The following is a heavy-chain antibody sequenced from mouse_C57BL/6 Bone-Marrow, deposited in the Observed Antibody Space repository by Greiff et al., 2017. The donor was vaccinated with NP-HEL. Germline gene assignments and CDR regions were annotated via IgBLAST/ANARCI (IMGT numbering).Heavy chain of an antibody. J-gene: IGHJ3*01. D-gene: IGHD3-2*02. Sequence: EVKLQESGGGLVKPGGSLKLSCAASGFTFSDYGMHWVRQAPEKGLEWVAYISSGSSTIYYADTVKGRFTISRDNAKNTLFLQMTSLRSEDTAMYYCAGTAQWFAYWGQGTLVTVSA. CDR3: AGTAQWFAY. CDR1: GFTFSDYG. CDR2: ISSGSSTI. V-gene: IGHV5-17*01.